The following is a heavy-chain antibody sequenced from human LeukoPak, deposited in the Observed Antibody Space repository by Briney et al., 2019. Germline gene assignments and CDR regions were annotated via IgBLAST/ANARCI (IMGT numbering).Heavy chain of an antibody. CDR3: ARADYGDYVTGALDI. Sequence: ASVKVSCKASGYTFTSYYMHWVRQAPGQGLEWKGIINPSGGSTSYAQKFQGRVTMTRDTSTSTVYMELSSLRSEDTAVYYCARADYGDYVTGALDIWGQGTMVTVSS. J-gene: IGHJ3*02. CDR1: GYTFTSYY. D-gene: IGHD4-17*01. CDR2: INPSGGST. V-gene: IGHV1-46*01.